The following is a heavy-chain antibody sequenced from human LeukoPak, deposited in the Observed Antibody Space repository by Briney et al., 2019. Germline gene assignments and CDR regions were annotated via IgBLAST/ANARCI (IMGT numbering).Heavy chain of an antibody. D-gene: IGHD2-2*01. J-gene: IGHJ3*01. V-gene: IGHV3-53*01. Sequence: GGSRRLSGAASGFNVNSYYMSWVRQAPGRGREGFSALSSGDNRHYADPVNGRFTISRDNSKNTLYLKLNSLSAEDTAVYYCAPKYCSTCPTGHGFDLWGKGTMVPVCS. CDR3: APKYCSTCPTGHGFDL. CDR1: GFNVNSYY. CDR2: LSSGDNR.